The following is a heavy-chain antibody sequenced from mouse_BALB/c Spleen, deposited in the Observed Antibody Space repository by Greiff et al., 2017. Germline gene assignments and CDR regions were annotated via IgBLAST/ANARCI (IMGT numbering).Heavy chain of an antibody. CDR3: AREREGDDGYAMDD. J-gene: IGHJ4*01. CDR1: GFTFPDYY. Sequence: DVKLVASGGGLLPPWGSLRLSCATSGFTFPDYYMRFVRPPPGKALEWLGFLRNKANGYTTEYSASVKGRFTISRENSQSILYLQMNTLRAEDSATYYCAREREGDDGYAMDDWGQGTAV. V-gene: IGHV7-3*02. D-gene: IGHD2-12*01. CDR2: LRNKANGYTT.